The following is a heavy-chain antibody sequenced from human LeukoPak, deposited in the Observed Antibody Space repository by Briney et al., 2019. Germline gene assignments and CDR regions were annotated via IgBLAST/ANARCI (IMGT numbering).Heavy chain of an antibody. D-gene: IGHD3-22*01. CDR1: GFTVSSNY. CDR2: IYSGGST. V-gene: IGHV3-53*01. Sequence: PGGSLRLSCAASGFTVSSNYMSWVRQAPEKGLEWVSVIYSGGSTYYADSVKGRFTISRDNFKNTLYLQMNSLRAEDTAVYYCARDLDSSGYHYTLDYWGQGTLVTVSS. CDR3: ARDLDSSGYHYTLDY. J-gene: IGHJ4*02.